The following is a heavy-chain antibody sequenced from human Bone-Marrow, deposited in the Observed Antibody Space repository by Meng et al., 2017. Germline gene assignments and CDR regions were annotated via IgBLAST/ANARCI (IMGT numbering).Heavy chain of an antibody. Sequence: GGSLRLSCAASGFTFSSYEMNWVRQAPGKGLEWVSYISSSGSTIYYADSVKGRFTISRDNAKNSLYLQMNSLRAEDTAVYYCAKEYYDFWSGYRHDAFDIWGQGTMVTVSS. CDR3: AKEYYDFWSGYRHDAFDI. CDR2: ISSSGSTI. V-gene: IGHV3-48*03. CDR1: GFTFSSYE. J-gene: IGHJ3*02. D-gene: IGHD3-3*01.